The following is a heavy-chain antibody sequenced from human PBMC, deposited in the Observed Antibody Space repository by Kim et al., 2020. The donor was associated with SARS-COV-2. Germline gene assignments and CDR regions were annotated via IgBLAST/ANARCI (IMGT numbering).Heavy chain of an antibody. J-gene: IGHJ6*02. CDR3: ARSGGFWGYYNLDV. Sequence: ASVKVSCKTSGYTFSSHGISWVRQAPGQGPEWMGWINVYNGDTKYAERLQGRVTMTTDTSTRTAYMELRGLRYDDTAVYYCARSGGFWGYYNLDVWGQGTTVTVPS. V-gene: IGHV1-18*04. D-gene: IGHD2-15*01. CDR2: INVYNGDT. CDR1: GYTFSSHG.